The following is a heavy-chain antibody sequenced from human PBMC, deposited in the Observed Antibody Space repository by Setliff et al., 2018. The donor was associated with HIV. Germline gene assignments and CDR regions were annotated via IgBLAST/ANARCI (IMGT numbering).Heavy chain of an antibody. CDR3: ARDLRSSHGSPNYFDY. Sequence: GGSLRLSCAASGFTFTSAWMNWIRQAPGKGLEWVAFITANGDTIYYDDSVKGRFTISRDNAKNSLYLEMNSLRAEETAVYYCARDLRSSHGSPNYFDYWGRGALVTVSS. J-gene: IGHJ4*02. V-gene: IGHV3-11*04. CDR2: ITANGDTI. D-gene: IGHD2-15*01. CDR1: GFTFTSAW.